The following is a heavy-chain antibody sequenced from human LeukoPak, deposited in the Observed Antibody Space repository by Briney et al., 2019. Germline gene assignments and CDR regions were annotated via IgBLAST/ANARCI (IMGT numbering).Heavy chain of an antibody. CDR3: ARNHDYGDYSASNDAFDI. Sequence: PGGSLRLSCAASGFTFSNYWMHWVRQAPGKGLEWVAVISYDGSNKYYADSVKGRFTISRDNSKNTLYLQMNSLRAEDTAVYYCARNHDYGDYSASNDAFDIWGQGTMVTVSS. V-gene: IGHV3-30*03. D-gene: IGHD4-17*01. J-gene: IGHJ3*02. CDR1: GFTFSNYW. CDR2: ISYDGSNK.